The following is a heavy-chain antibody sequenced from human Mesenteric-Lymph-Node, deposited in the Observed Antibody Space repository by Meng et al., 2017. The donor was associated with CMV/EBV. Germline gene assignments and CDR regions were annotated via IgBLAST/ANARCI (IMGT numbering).Heavy chain of an antibody. CDR3: ARDAYGSYFDF. CDR2: IYYSGST. Sequence: GSLRLSCTVSGGSISSSSYYWGWIRQPPGKGLEWIGSIYYSGSTYYNPSLKSRVTISVDTSKNQFSLRLSSVTAADTAVYYCARDAYGSYFDFWGQGTLVTVSS. D-gene: IGHD3-10*01. CDR1: GGSISSSSYY. J-gene: IGHJ4*02. V-gene: IGHV4-39*07.